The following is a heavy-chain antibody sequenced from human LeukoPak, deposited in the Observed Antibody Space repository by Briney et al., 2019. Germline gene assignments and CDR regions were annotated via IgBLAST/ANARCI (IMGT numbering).Heavy chain of an antibody. Sequence: SETLSLTCTVSGRSIDSYYWSWIRQPPGKGLEWIGYIYYTGSTEYHPSLKSRVTISLDTSKNHFSLKLTSVTAADTAVYYCARVYQSAEYYFDYWGQGNLVSVSS. CDR2: IYYTGST. CDR1: GRSIDSYY. CDR3: ARVYQSAEYYFDY. V-gene: IGHV4-59*01. J-gene: IGHJ4*02. D-gene: IGHD2-2*01.